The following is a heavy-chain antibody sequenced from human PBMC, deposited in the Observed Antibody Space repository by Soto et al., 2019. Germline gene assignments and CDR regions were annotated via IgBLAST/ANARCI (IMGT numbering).Heavy chain of an antibody. Sequence: QVQLVQSGAEVKKPGASVKVSCKASGYTFTGYYMHWVRQAPGQGLEWMGWINPNSGGTNYAQKFQGRVTMTRDTSISTAYMELSRLRSDDTAVYYCARDSWVTTTRGRHGWFDPWGQGTLVTVSS. V-gene: IGHV1-2*02. D-gene: IGHD4-17*01. CDR3: ARDSWVTTTRGRHGWFDP. CDR1: GYTFTGYY. J-gene: IGHJ5*02. CDR2: INPNSGGT.